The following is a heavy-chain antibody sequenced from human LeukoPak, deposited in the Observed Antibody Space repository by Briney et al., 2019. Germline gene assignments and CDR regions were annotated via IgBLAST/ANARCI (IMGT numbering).Heavy chain of an antibody. CDR3: ARDAWEFLEWPPHDAFDI. D-gene: IGHD3-3*01. J-gene: IGHJ3*02. CDR1: GFTFSSYS. V-gene: IGHV3-48*02. CDR2: ISSSSSTI. Sequence: GSLRLSCAASGFTFSSYSMNWVRQAPGKGLEWVSYISSSSSTIYYADSVKGRFTISRDNAKNSLYLQMNSLRDEDTAVYYCARDAWEFLEWPPHDAFDIWGQGTMVTVSS.